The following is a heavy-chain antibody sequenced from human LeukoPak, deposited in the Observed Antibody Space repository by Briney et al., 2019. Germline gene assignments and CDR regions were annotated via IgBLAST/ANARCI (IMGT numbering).Heavy chain of an antibody. D-gene: IGHD6-19*01. V-gene: IGHV3-48*01. J-gene: IGHJ4*02. Sequence: PGGSLRLSCAASGFTFNTYTMNWVRQAPGKGLEWVSYISSSSSAIYYAGSVKGRFTISRDNAKNSLYLQMNSLRAEDTAVYYCARDMSGWKHYFDYWGQGTLVIVSS. CDR2: ISSSSSAI. CDR3: ARDMSGWKHYFDY. CDR1: GFTFNTYT.